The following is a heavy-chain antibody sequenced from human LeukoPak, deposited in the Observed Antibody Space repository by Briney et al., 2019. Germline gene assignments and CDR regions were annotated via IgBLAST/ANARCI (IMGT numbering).Heavy chain of an antibody. CDR2: VRGSDAGT. V-gene: IGHV3-23*01. J-gene: IGHJ4*02. Sequence: PGGSLRLSCAASGFTFSRYAMNWVRQAPGKGLEWVSAVRGSDAGTSYADSVKGRFTISRDNSKNTLYLQMNSLRAEDTAVYYCAKNRGVSYYSGSDYRGQGTLVTVSS. D-gene: IGHD1-26*01. CDR1: GFTFSRYA. CDR3: AKNRGVSYYSGSDY.